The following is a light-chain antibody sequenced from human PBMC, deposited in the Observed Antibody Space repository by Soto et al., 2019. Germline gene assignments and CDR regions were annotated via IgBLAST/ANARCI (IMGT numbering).Light chain of an antibody. CDR1: QSISTF. Sequence: DIQMTQSPSSLSASVGDRVTITCRASQSISTFLNWYQHKPGKAPTLLIYAASSLQSGVPSRFNGSGSGTDFTLTISNLQPEDFATYDCQQSFSAPIFTFGPGTKVDIK. V-gene: IGKV1-39*01. CDR2: AAS. J-gene: IGKJ3*01. CDR3: QQSFSAPIFT.